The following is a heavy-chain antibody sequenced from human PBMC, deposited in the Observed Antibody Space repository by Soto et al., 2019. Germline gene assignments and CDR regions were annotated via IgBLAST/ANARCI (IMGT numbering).Heavy chain of an antibody. Sequence: RWVSKNPGKGLEWIGYIYYSGSTNYNPSLKSRVTISVDTSKNQFSLKLSSVTAADTAVYYCARDNGYSYGYTLDHWGQGTLVTVSS. CDR3: ARDNGYSYGYTLDH. D-gene: IGHD5-18*01. V-gene: IGHV4-59*01. J-gene: IGHJ4*02. CDR2: IYYSGST.